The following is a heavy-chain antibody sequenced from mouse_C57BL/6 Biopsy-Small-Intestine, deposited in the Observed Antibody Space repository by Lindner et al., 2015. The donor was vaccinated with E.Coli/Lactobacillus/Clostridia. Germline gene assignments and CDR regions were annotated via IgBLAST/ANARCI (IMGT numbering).Heavy chain of an antibody. D-gene: IGHD2-1*01. CDR2: IYPGSGNT. V-gene: IGHV1-84*01. CDR3: ARGYGNYVRAMDY. CDR1: GYSFTSYY. J-gene: IGHJ4*01. Sequence: VQLQESGPELVKPGASVKISCKASGYSFTSYYIHWVKQRPGQGLEWIRWIYPGSGNTKYNEKFKGKATLTVDTSSSTAYMQLSSLTSEDSAVYFCARGYGNYVRAMDYWGQGTSVTVSS.